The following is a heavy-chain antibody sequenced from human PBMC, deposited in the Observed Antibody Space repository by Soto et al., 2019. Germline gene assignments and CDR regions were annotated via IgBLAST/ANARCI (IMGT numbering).Heavy chain of an antibody. D-gene: IGHD6-19*01. CDR2: VYHSGST. Sequence: SETLSLTCAVSGGSISSSGYSWSWIRQPPGKGLEWVGYVYHSGSTYYKPSLKSRVTISVDRSNNRFSLKLNSVTAADTAVYYCARVQSVADPTGYGMDVWGQGTTVTVSS. J-gene: IGHJ6*02. CDR1: GGSISSSGYS. CDR3: ARVQSVADPTGYGMDV. V-gene: IGHV4-30-2*01.